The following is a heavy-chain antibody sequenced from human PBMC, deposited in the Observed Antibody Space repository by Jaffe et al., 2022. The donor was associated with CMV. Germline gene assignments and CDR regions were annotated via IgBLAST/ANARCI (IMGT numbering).Heavy chain of an antibody. V-gene: IGHV1-69*01. CDR2: IIPIFGTA. CDR1: GGTFSSYA. D-gene: IGHD3-10*01. CDR3: ARDHHYYGSGSYYKGSGWFDP. J-gene: IGHJ5*02. Sequence: QVQLVQSGAEVKKPGSSVKVSCKASGGTFSSYAISWVRQAPGQGLEWMGGIIPIFGTANYAQKFQGRVTITADESTSTAYMELSSLRSEDTAVYYCARDHHYYGSGSYYKGSGWFDPWGQGTLVTVSS.